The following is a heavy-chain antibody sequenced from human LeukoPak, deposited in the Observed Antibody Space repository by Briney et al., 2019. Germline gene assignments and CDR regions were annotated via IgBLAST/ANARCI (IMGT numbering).Heavy chain of an antibody. CDR2: INHSGST. D-gene: IGHD3-10*01. V-gene: IGHV4-34*01. CDR3: ARGVTMVRGAPGRYFDL. Sequence: SETLSLTCAVYGGSFSGYYWSWIRQPPGKGREWIGEINHSGSTNYNPSLKSRVTISVDTSKNQFSLKLSSVTAADTAVYYCARGVTMVRGAPGRYFDLWGRGTLVTVSS. CDR1: GGSFSGYY. J-gene: IGHJ2*01.